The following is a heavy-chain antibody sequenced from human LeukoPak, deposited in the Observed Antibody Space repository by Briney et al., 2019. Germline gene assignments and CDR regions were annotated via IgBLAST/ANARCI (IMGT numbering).Heavy chain of an antibody. CDR1: GLIFSNYA. Sequence: GGSLRLSCAASGLIFSNYAFSWVRQPPGKGLEWVSSINSGVGSTYYAGSVKCRFTIFRDNSKNTLYLKMNSLRAEDTAEYYCAKKSRGSYLDYFDFWGQGTLVTVSS. D-gene: IGHD1-26*01. CDR2: INSGVGST. V-gene: IGHV3-23*01. J-gene: IGHJ4*02. CDR3: AKKSRGSYLDYFDF.